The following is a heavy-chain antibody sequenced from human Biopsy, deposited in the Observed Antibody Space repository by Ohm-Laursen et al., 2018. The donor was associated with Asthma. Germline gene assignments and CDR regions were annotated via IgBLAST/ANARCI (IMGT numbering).Heavy chain of an antibody. D-gene: IGHD3-3*01. J-gene: IGHJ3*02. CDR1: GFTLGSYS. Sequence: SLRLSCAASGFTLGSYSMNWLRQAPGRGLEWVSYIRLSSNTIYYADSVKGRFTVSRDNAKSSLYLQMNSLRDEDTAVYYCARQMNYDFWRSPLDIWGLGTMVIVSS. CDR2: IRLSSNTI. V-gene: IGHV3-48*02. CDR3: ARQMNYDFWRSPLDI.